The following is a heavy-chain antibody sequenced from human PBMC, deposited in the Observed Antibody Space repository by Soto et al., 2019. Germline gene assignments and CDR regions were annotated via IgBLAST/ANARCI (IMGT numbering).Heavy chain of an antibody. V-gene: IGHV4-4*02. CDR2: IYHSGST. D-gene: IGHD6-19*01. J-gene: IGHJ6*02. CDR3: ASLYSSGWLDYYYYGMDV. CDR1: GGSISSSNW. Sequence: SETLSLTCAVSGGSISSSNWWSWVRQPPGKGLEWIGEIYHSGSTNYNPSLKSRVTISVDKSKNQFSLKLSSVTAAGTAVYYCASLYSSGWLDYYYYGMDVWGQGTTVTVSS.